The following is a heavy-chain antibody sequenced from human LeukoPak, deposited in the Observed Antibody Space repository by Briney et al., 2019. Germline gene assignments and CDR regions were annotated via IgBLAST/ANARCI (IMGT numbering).Heavy chain of an antibody. D-gene: IGHD3-10*01. CDR1: GYTFTSYD. CDR3: ARDLPTYYYGSGSYGDFDY. CDR2: INAGNGNT. J-gene: IGHJ4*02. Sequence: ASVKVSCKASGYTFTSYDMHWVRQAPGQRLEWMGWINAGNGNTKYSQKFQGRVTITRDTSASTAYMELSSLRSEDTAVYYCARDLPTYYYGSGSYGDFDYWGQGTLVTVSS. V-gene: IGHV1-3*01.